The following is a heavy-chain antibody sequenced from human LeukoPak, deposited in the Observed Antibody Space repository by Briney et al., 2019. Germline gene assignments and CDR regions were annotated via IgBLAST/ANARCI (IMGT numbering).Heavy chain of an antibody. CDR1: GASISTYY. D-gene: IGHD3-3*01. Sequence: PSETLSLTRTVSGASISTYYWSWIRQPPGRGLEWIGYIYYSGSTNYNPSLKSRVTISVDTSKNQFYLSLRSLTAADTAVYYCARDFWSGSVGFDPWGQGTLVTVSS. CDR2: IYYSGST. V-gene: IGHV4-59*01. CDR3: ARDFWSGSVGFDP. J-gene: IGHJ5*02.